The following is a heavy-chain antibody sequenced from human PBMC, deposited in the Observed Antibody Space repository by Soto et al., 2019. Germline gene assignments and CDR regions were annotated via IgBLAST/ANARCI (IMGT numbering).Heavy chain of an antibody. J-gene: IGHJ6*02. CDR3: AKGRGYCSGGSCYSLDYGMDV. CDR1: GFTFSSYV. V-gene: IGHV3-30*18. CDR2: ISYDGSNK. Sequence: GGSLRLSCAASGFTFSSYVMRWVRQAPGKGLEWVAVISYDGSNKYYADSVKGRFTISRDNSKNTLYLQMNSLRAEDTAVYYCAKGRGYCSGGSCYSLDYGMDVWGQGTTVTVSS. D-gene: IGHD2-15*01.